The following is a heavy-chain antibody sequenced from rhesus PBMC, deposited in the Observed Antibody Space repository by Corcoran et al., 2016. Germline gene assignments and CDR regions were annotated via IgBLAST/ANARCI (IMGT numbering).Heavy chain of an antibody. CDR1: GGSISSNY. CDR2: ISGSGGIT. J-gene: IGHJ4*01. V-gene: IGHV4-173*01. CDR3: ARWRWGVWTYFDY. Sequence: QLQLQESGPGLVKPSETLSPTCAVSGGSISSNYWSWIRQPPGKGLEWIGLISGSGGITDYNPSLKSRVTISTDTSKNQFSLKLSSVTAADTVVYYCARWRWGVWTYFDYCGQGVLVTVSS. D-gene: IGHD2-39*01.